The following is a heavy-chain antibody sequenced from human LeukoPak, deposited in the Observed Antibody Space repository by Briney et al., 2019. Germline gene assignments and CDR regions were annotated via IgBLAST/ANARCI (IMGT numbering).Heavy chain of an antibody. J-gene: IGHJ4*02. V-gene: IGHV4-4*02. CDR3: AREGGFYRPLDY. Sequence: PSETLSLTCAVSGGSVSSTNWWTWFRQPPGKGLEWIGEVHLGGRTTYNPSLTGRLTMSVDLYENHISLKLTSVTAADTAVYYCAREGGFYRPLDYSGQGTLVTVSS. D-gene: IGHD3-3*01. CDR2: VHLGGRT. CDR1: GGSVSSTNW.